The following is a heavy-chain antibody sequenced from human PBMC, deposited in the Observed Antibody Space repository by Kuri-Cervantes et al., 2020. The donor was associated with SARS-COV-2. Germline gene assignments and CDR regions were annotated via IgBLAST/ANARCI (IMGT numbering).Heavy chain of an antibody. CDR2: ISGSGGST. D-gene: IGHD1-20*01. J-gene: IGHJ4*02. CDR1: GFTFSSYA. Sequence: GESLKISCAASGFTFSSYAMSWVRQAPGKGLEWVSAISGSGGSTCYADSVKGRFTISRDNSKNTLYLQMNSLRAEDTAVYYCAKAGVLYNWNYWGQGTLVTVSS. V-gene: IGHV3-23*01. CDR3: AKAGVLYNWNY.